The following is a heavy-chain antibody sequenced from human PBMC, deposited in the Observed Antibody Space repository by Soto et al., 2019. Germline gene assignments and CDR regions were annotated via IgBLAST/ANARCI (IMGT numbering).Heavy chain of an antibody. V-gene: IGHV3-23*01. CDR1: GFTFSNYA. D-gene: IGHD2-2*01. J-gene: IGHJ5*02. CDR3: SKEQAASTWPLNWFEP. CDR2: ISKSGVGT. Sequence: GGSLRLSCAASGFTFSNYAMSWVRQPPGKGLEWVSAISKSGVGTYYADSVKGRFTISRDNSKNTLYLQMNSLRVEDTAVYYCSKEQAASTWPLNWFEPWGQETLVSVTS.